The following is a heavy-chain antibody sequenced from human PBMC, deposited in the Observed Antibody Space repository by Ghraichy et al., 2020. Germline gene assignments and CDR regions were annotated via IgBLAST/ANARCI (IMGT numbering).Heavy chain of an antibody. CDR2: ITSSSRSI. CDR3: ARGSRVVRFFYYDGMDV. J-gene: IGHJ6*02. CDR1: GFTFSSYN. Sequence: GESLRLSCVGSGFTFSSYNMNWVRQSPGKGLEWVSYITSSSRSIFYADSVKGRFTISRDNAQNSLSLQMNSLRDEDTAVYYCARGSRVVRFFYYDGMDVWGQGTTVTVSS. V-gene: IGHV3-48*02. D-gene: IGHD4-23*01.